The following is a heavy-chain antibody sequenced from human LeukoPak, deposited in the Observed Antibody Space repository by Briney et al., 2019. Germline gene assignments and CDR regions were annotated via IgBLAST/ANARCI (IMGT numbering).Heavy chain of an antibody. CDR2: IYPGDSDT. Sequence: GESLKISCKGSGYSFTNYWIGWVRQMSGKGLEWMGIIYPGDSDTTYSPSFQGQVTISADKSINTAYLQWSSLKASDTAMYYCARHLGSLSGEDSHYWGQGTLVTVSS. V-gene: IGHV5-51*01. J-gene: IGHJ4*02. CDR1: GYSFTNYW. CDR3: ARHLGSLSGEDSHY. D-gene: IGHD3-10*01.